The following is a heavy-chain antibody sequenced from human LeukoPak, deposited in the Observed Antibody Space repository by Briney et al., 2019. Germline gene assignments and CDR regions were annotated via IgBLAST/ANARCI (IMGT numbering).Heavy chain of an antibody. CDR3: ARRQGCSSTSCPPDY. D-gene: IGHD2-2*01. CDR2: IYPGDSDT. V-gene: IGHV5-51*01. Sequence: PGESLKISCRGSGYSFNTYWIGWVRQLPGKGLEWMGIIYPGDSDTRYSPSFQGQVTMSADKSINTAYLQWSSLKASHTAMYYCARRQGCSSTSCPPDYWGQGTLVTVSS. J-gene: IGHJ4*02. CDR1: GYSFNTYW.